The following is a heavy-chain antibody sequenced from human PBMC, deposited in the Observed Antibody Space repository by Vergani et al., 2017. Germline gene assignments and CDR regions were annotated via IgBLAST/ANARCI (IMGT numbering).Heavy chain of an antibody. Sequence: EVQLVESGGGLVQPGGSLRLSCAASGFTFSSYWMSWVRQAPGKGLEWVGRIKSKTDGGTTDYAAPVKGRFTISRDDSKNTLYLQMNSLKTEDTAVYYCTTAAHRPSHSRGDAFDIWGQGTMVTVSS. V-gene: IGHV3-15*01. CDR1: GFTFSSYW. D-gene: IGHD3-22*01. CDR2: IKSKTDGGTT. J-gene: IGHJ3*02. CDR3: TTAAHRPSHSRGDAFDI.